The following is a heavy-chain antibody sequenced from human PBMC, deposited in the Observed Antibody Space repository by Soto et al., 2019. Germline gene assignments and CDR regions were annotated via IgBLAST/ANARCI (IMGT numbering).Heavy chain of an antibody. J-gene: IGHJ5*02. CDR1: GLSITDSEMG. Sequence: QVTLKESGPVLVKPTETLTLRCTVYGLSITDSEMGVSWIRKPPGQPLEWLTHIDSSGEKSYRTILKSRLAISKDTSKSQIVLTMTNKDPADTATYYCARRHLAVAVSPWFDPWGQGIPVTVSS. V-gene: IGHV2-26*01. CDR3: ARRHLAVAVSPWFDP. CDR2: IDSSGEK. D-gene: IGHD6-19*01.